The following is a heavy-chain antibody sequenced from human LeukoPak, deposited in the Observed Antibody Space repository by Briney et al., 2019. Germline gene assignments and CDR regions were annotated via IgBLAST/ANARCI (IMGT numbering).Heavy chain of an antibody. J-gene: IGHJ4*02. Sequence: PSETLSLTCTVSGGSISSYYWSWIRQPAGKGLEWIGRIYTSGSTNYNPSLKSRVTTSVDASKNQFSLKLSSVTAADTAVYYCARVGVSGSGSYYLDYWGQGTLVTVSS. CDR3: ARVGVSGSGSYYLDY. V-gene: IGHV4-4*07. D-gene: IGHD3-10*01. CDR1: GGSISSYY. CDR2: IYTSGST.